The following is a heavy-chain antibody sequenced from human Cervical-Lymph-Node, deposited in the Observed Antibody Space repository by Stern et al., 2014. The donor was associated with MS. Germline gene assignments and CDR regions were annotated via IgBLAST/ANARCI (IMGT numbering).Heavy chain of an antibody. CDR2: TNPNSGDS. Sequence: VQLVESGAEVKKPGASVKVSCKAAGYSFTGNYINWLRQAPGQGLEWMGRTNPNSGDSNFGPKFQGRVTMARDTSISTAYMNLNRLGIDYTAVYDCARERGRAGPAMADYWGQGTLVTVSS. V-gene: IGHV1-2*02. J-gene: IGHJ4*02. CDR3: ARERGRAGPAMADY. D-gene: IGHD5-18*01. CDR1: GYSFTGNY.